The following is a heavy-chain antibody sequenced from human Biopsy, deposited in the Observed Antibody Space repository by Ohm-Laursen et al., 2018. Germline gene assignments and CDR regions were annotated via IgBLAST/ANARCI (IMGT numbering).Heavy chain of an antibody. J-gene: IGHJ2*01. D-gene: IGHD2-15*01. CDR3: VREAKTGSAVAWYFDL. CDR2: ISYNERT. CDR1: GASVNTSGYF. V-gene: IGHV4-31*03. Sequence: TLSLTCSVSGASVNTSGYFWVWIRQRPGKGLEWLGYISYNERTHYNPSLTSRIAISFDKSNNRISLQLRSVRVADTAVYYCVREAKTGSAVAWYFDLWGRGSPVTVPS.